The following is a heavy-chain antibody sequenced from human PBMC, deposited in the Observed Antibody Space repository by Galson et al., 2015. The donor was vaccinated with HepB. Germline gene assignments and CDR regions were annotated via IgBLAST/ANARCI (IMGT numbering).Heavy chain of an antibody. CDR3: ARAEVPQSWRYFDL. D-gene: IGHD3-10*01. CDR1: GASVSRGDYY. Sequence: TLSLTCTVSGASVSRGDYYWTWIRQHPGKGLEWIGSIHHTGSAYYNPSLRGLFHISLDTSNNRFSLNLTSVTAADTAVYYCARAEVPQSWRYFDLWGRGTLVVVSS. J-gene: IGHJ2*01. CDR2: IHHTGSA. V-gene: IGHV4-31*01.